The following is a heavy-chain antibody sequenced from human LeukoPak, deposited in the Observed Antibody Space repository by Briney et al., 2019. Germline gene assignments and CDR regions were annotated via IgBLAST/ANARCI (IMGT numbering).Heavy chain of an antibody. V-gene: IGHV4-59*08. D-gene: IGHD1-26*01. Sequence: SETLSLTCTVSGGSISSYYWSWIRHPPGKGLEWIGYIYYSGSTNYNPSLKSRVTISVDTSKNQFSLKLSSVTAADTAVYYCAKVGATGYFDYWGQGTLVTVSS. CDR3: AKVGATGYFDY. CDR2: IYYSGST. CDR1: GGSISSYY. J-gene: IGHJ4*02.